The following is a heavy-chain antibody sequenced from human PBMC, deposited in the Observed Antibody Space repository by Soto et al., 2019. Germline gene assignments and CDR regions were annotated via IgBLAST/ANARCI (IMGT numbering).Heavy chain of an antibody. D-gene: IGHD6-19*01. CDR2: TYYRSKWYN. Sequence: QVQLQQSGPGLVKPSQTLSLTCAISGDSVSSNSVTWNWIRQSPSRGLEWLGRTYYRSKWYNDYAVSVKSRITITPHPAQNPCSLQLNSVPPEDAAVFSYASAVAGRIDAWGQGTLVTVSS. V-gene: IGHV6-1*01. J-gene: IGHJ5*02. CDR3: ASAVAGRIDA. CDR1: GDSVSSNSVT.